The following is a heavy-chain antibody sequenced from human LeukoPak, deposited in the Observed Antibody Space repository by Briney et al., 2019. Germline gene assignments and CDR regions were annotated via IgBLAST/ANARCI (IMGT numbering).Heavy chain of an antibody. J-gene: IGHJ6*02. CDR2: ISHSGST. V-gene: IGHV4-39*01. CDR3: ARHRGISYFYGMDV. CDR1: GGSISSSSYY. D-gene: IGHD3-16*01. Sequence: SETLSLTCSVSGGSISSSSYYWGWIRQPPGKGLEWIGSISHSGSTYYNPSLKSRVTISVDTSKNQSSLELSSVTAADRAVYYCARHRGISYFYGMDVWGQGTTITVSS.